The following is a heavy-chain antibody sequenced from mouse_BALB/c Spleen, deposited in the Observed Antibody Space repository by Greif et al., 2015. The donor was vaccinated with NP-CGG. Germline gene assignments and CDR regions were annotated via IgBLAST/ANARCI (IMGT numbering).Heavy chain of an antibody. CDR3: ARPYGNYVFYFDY. D-gene: IGHD2-10*02. V-gene: IGHV5-9-3*01. CDR1: GFTFSSYA. J-gene: IGHJ2*01. Sequence: EVKLMESGGGLVKPGGSLKLSCAASGFTFSSYAMSWVRQTPEKRLEWVATISSGGSYTYYPDSVKGRFTISRDNAKNTLYLQMSSRRSEDTAMYYCARPYGNYVFYFDYWGQGTTLTVSS. CDR2: ISSGGSYT.